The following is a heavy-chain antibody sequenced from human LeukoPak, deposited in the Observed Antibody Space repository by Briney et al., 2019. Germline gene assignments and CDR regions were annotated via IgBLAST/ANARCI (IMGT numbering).Heavy chain of an antibody. V-gene: IGHV3-30*18. D-gene: IGHD4-17*01. Sequence: GGSLRLSCAASGFTFSSYGMHWVRQAPGKGLEWVAVISYDRSNKYYADSVKGRFTISRDNSKNTLYLQMNSLRAEDTAVYYCAKGYGDSTDYYYYGMDVWGQGTTVTVSS. CDR1: GFTFSSYG. J-gene: IGHJ6*02. CDR2: ISYDRSNK. CDR3: AKGYGDSTDYYYYGMDV.